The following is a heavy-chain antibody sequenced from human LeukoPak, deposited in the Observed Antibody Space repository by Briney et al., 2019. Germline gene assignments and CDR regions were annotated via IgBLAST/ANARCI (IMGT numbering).Heavy chain of an antibody. Sequence: GASVKVSCKASGGTFSSYAISWVRQAPGQGLEWMGGIIPIFGTANYAQKFQGRVTITTDESTSPAYMELSSLRSEDTAVYYCARAHSSSAWGVDYWGQGTLVTVSS. CDR2: IIPIFGTA. CDR1: GGTFSSYA. D-gene: IGHD6-6*01. J-gene: IGHJ4*02. CDR3: ARAHSSSAWGVDY. V-gene: IGHV1-69*05.